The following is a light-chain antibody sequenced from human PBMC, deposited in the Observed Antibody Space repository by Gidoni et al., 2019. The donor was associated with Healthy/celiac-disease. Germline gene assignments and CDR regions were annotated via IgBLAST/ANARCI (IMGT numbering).Light chain of an antibody. J-gene: IGKJ4*01. CDR3: QQYGSSPLT. Sequence: EIELTQSPGTLSLSPGERATLSCRASQSVSSSYLAWYQQKPGQAPRLLIYGASSRATGIPDSFSVSGSVTAFTLPISRLEPEDFALYYCQQYGSSPLTFGGGTKVEIQ. CDR1: QSVSSSY. CDR2: GAS. V-gene: IGKV3-20*01.